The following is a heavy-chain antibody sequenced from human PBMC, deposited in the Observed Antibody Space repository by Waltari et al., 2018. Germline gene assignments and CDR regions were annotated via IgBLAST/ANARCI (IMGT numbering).Heavy chain of an antibody. Sequence: QVQLVQSGAEVKKPGASLKVSCKASGYIFTNYGISWVRQAPGQGLEWMGWIGGNNGHTNFAQTFLGRLAMAKKTSRKTGYMELSRLTSDDTAVYYCAKDRHQLVEEGCLLALDPWGQGTLVTVSS. J-gene: IGHJ5*02. CDR2: IGGNNGHT. D-gene: IGHD6-6*01. CDR3: AKDRHQLVEEGCLLALDP. CDR1: GYIFTNYG. V-gene: IGHV1-18*04.